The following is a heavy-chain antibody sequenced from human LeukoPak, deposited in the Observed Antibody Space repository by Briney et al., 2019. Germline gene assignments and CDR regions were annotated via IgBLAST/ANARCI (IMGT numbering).Heavy chain of an antibody. J-gene: IGHJ4*02. CDR3: AKDGGPIIRFLISGPDY. CDR1: GFTFSSYA. CDR2: ISHEETK. D-gene: IGHD5-12*01. V-gene: IGHV3-30*18. Sequence: PGRSLRLSCAASGFTFSSYAMHWVRQAPGKGLEWVAVISHEETKYYGDSVKGRFTISRDISTNTVCLQMNSLRPDDTAVYYCAKDGGPIIRFLISGPDYWGQGTRVTVSS.